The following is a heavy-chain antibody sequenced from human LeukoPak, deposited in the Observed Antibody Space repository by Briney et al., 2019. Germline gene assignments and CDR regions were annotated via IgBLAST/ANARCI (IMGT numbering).Heavy chain of an antibody. D-gene: IGHD5-18*01. CDR3: AKSPGHDTYDIDF. CDR2: IISSGGST. V-gene: IGHV3-23*01. CDR1: GFTFSSYA. Sequence: PGGSLRLSCAASGFTFSSYAMNWVRQAPGKGLEWVSGIISSGGSTYYADSVKGRFTISRDNSKNTLYVQMNSLRAEDTAVYYCAKSPGHDTYDIDFWGQGTLVTVSS. J-gene: IGHJ4*02.